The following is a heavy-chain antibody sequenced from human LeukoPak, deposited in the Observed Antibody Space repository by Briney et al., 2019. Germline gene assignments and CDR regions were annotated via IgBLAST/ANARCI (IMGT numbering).Heavy chain of an antibody. CDR2: IRYDGSNK. J-gene: IGHJ6*03. CDR3: AKGGWYSSSWWGVDTSYYYYMDV. Sequence: GGSLRLSCAASGFTFSSYGMHWVRQAPGKGLEWVAFIRYDGSNKYYADSVKGRFTISRDNSKNTLYPQMNSLRAEDTAVYYCAKGGWYSSSWWGVDTSYYYYMDVWGKGTTVTISS. V-gene: IGHV3-30*02. D-gene: IGHD6-13*01. CDR1: GFTFSSYG.